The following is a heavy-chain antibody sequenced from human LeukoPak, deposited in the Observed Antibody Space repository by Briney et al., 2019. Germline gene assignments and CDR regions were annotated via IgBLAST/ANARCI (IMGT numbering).Heavy chain of an antibody. CDR1: GFTFSNYG. Sequence: GGTLRLSCAASGFTFSNYGMSWVRQAPGKGLEWVSAIRSSGDKTYYADSVKGRFAISRDNSKNTLYLQMNSLRAEDTAVYYCAELGITMIGGVWGKGTTVTISS. CDR2: IRSSGDKT. V-gene: IGHV3-23*01. D-gene: IGHD3-10*02. J-gene: IGHJ6*04. CDR3: AELGITMIGGV.